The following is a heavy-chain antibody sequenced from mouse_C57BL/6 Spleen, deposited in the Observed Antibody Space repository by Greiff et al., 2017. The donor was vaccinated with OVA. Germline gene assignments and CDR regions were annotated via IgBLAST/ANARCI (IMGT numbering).Heavy chain of an antibody. CDR1: GYAFSSSW. CDR2: IYPGDGDT. V-gene: IGHV1-82*01. J-gene: IGHJ2*01. CDR3: AGGDRGYFDY. Sequence: VKLMESGPELVKPGASVKISCKASGYAFSSSWMNWVKQRPGKGLEWIGRIYPGDGDTNYNGKFKGKATLTADKSSSTAYMQLSSLTSEDSAVYFCAGGDRGYFDYWGQGTTLTVSS.